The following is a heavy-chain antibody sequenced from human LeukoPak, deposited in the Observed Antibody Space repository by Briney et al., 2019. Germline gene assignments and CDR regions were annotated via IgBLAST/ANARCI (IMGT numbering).Heavy chain of an antibody. CDR1: GFTFSSYS. CDR2: ITSSSAI. J-gene: IGHJ4*02. D-gene: IGHD2-21*01. Sequence: PGGSLRLSCAASGFTFSSYSMNWVRQAPGKGLEWVSYITSSSAIYYADSVKGRFTISRDNAKNSLYLQMNSLRAEDTAVYYCARVWYSAFDYWGQGMLVTVSS. V-gene: IGHV3-48*01. CDR3: ARVWYSAFDY.